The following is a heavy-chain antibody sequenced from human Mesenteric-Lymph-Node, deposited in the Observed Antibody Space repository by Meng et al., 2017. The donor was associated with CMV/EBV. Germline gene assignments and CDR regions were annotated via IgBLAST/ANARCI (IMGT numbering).Heavy chain of an antibody. Sequence: GGSLRLSCTVSGYSINSGYYWGWIRQAPGKGLEWVSYISSSGSTIYYADSVKGRFTISRDNAKNSLYLQMNSLRAEDTAVYYCARFIVVVPAAILGPFDYWGQGTLVTVSS. D-gene: IGHD2-2*02. CDR2: ISSSGSTI. CDR1: GYSINSGYY. V-gene: IGHV3-11*01. CDR3: ARFIVVVPAAILGPFDY. J-gene: IGHJ4*02.